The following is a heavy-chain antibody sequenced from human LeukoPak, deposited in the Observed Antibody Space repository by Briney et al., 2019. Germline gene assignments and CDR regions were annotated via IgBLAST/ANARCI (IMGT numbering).Heavy chain of an antibody. CDR3: ARDNRGIAVAGDY. V-gene: IGHV3-21*01. CDR1: GFTFSSYS. D-gene: IGHD6-19*01. Sequence: GGSLRLSCAASGFTFSSYSMDWVRQAPGKGLEWVSSISSSISYIYYADSVKGRFTISRDNAKNSLYLQMNSLRAEDTAVYYCARDNRGIAVAGDYWGQGTLVTVSS. J-gene: IGHJ4*02. CDR2: ISSSISYI.